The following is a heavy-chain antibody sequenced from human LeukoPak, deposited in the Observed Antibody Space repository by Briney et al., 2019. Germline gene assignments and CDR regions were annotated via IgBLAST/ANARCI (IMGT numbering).Heavy chain of an antibody. CDR1: GGSFSGYY. V-gene: IGHV4-34*01. CDR2: INHSGST. CDR3: ARQFRWFGELWDNWFDP. J-gene: IGHJ5*02. Sequence: SETLSLTCAVYGGSFSGYYWSWIRQPPGKGLEWIGEINHSGSTNYNPSLKSRVTISVDTSKNQFSLKLSSVTAADTAVYYCARQFRWFGELWDNWFDPWGQGTLVTVSS. D-gene: IGHD3-10*01.